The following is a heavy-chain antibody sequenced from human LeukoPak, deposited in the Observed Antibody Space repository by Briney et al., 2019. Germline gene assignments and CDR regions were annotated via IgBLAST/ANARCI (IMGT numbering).Heavy chain of an antibody. CDR1: GGSISSYY. CDR3: ARMIPLRFLEWFHFDY. J-gene: IGHJ4*02. Sequence: PSETLSLTCTVSGGSISSYYWSWIRQPAGEGLEWIGRIYTSGSTNYNPSLKSRVTMSVDTSKNQFSLKLSSVTAADTAVYYCARMIPLRFLEWFHFDYWGQGTLVTVSS. V-gene: IGHV4-4*07. D-gene: IGHD3-3*01. CDR2: IYTSGST.